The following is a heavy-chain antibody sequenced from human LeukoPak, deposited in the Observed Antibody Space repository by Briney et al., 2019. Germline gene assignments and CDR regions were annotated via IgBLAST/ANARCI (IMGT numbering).Heavy chain of an antibody. CDR2: ISGSGGST. Sequence: PGGSLRLSCAASGFTFSSYAMSWVRQAPGKGLEWVSAISGSGGSTYYADSVKGRFTISRDNSKNTLYLQMNSLRAEDTAVYYCEKSHPDSSGYYLDFDAFDIWGQGTMVTVSS. CDR3: EKSHPDSSGYYLDFDAFDI. D-gene: IGHD3-22*01. V-gene: IGHV3-23*01. CDR1: GFTFSSYA. J-gene: IGHJ3*02.